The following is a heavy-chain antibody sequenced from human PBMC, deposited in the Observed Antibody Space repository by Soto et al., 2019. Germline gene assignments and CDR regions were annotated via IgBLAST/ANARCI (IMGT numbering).Heavy chain of an antibody. D-gene: IGHD3-22*01. CDR2: ISGSGGST. J-gene: IGHJ4*02. CDR3: AKARLYYYDSSGYYFDY. CDR1: GFTFSSYA. V-gene: IGHV3-23*01. Sequence: PVGSLRLSCAASGFTFSSYAMSWVRQAPGKGLEWVSAISGSGGSTYYADSVKGRFTISRDNSKNTLYLQMNSLRAEDTAVYYCAKARLYYYDSSGYYFDYWGQGTLVTVSS.